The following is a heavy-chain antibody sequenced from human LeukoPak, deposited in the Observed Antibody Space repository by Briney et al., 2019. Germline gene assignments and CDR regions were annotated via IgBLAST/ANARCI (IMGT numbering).Heavy chain of an antibody. CDR3: AKVSPTGRAFDC. CDR1: GFTVSINY. J-gene: IGHJ4*02. Sequence: GGSLRLSCTASGFTVSINYMSWVRQAPGEGLEWVSVIYTTGKTYYADSVKGRFSISRDNSKNTVYLQMNSLRAEDTAVYYCAKVSPTGRAFDCWGQGTLVTVSS. V-gene: IGHV3-53*01. CDR2: IYTTGKT. D-gene: IGHD1-1*01.